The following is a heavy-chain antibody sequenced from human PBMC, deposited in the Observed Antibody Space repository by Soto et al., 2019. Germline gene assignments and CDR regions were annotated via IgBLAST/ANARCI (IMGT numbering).Heavy chain of an antibody. CDR2: ISYDGSNK. J-gene: IGHJ6*02. Sequence: GGSLRLSCAASGFTFSSYAMHWVRQAPGKGLEWVAVISYDGSNKYYADSVKGRFTISRDNSKNTLYLQMNSLRAEDTAVYYCARLLVKRSILYYGMDVWGQGTTVTVSS. V-gene: IGHV3-30-3*01. CDR3: ARLLVKRSILYYGMDV. CDR1: GFTFSSYA. D-gene: IGHD6-6*01.